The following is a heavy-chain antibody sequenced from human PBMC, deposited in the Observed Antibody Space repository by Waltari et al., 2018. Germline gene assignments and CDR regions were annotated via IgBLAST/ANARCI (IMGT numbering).Heavy chain of an antibody. D-gene: IGHD3-22*01. V-gene: IGHV1-46*01. CDR2: ITPRGGST. CDR3: ARVVVGPLDAFDI. J-gene: IGHJ3*02. CDR1: GYTFTSYY. Sequence: QVQLVQSGAEVKKPGASVKVSCKASGYTFTSYYMHWVRQAPGQGLEWMGIITPRGGSTSYAQKFQDRDTMTRDTSTSTVYMELSSLRSEDTAVYYCARVVVGPLDAFDIWGQGTMVTVSS.